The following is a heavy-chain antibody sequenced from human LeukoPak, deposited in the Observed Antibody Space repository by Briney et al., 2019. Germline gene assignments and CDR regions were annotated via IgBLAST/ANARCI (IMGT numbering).Heavy chain of an antibody. CDR1: GVTLSSFT. J-gene: IGHJ5*01. D-gene: IGHD6-6*01. V-gene: IGHV1-69*13. Sequence: ASVKVSCKASGVTLSSFTITWVRQAPGQGLEWMGGIIPVFGTANYAQKFQGRVTITADESTRTAYMELTSLRSEDMAVYYCARRGRSSSLDVPWFDSWGQGTLVTVSS. CDR2: IIPVFGTA. CDR3: ARRGRSSSLDVPWFDS.